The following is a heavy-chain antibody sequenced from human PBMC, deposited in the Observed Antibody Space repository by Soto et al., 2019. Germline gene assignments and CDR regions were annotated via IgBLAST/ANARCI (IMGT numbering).Heavy chain of an antibody. J-gene: IGHJ4*02. CDR3: ARGSSGWPYYFDY. CDR1: GGSISSYY. CDR2: IYYSGST. Sequence: PSETLSLTCTVSGGSISSYYSSWIRQPPGKGLEWIGYIYYSGSTNYSPSLKSRVTISVDMSKNQFSLKLHSVTAADTAMYYCARGSSGWPYYFDYWGQGALVTVSS. V-gene: IGHV4-59*01. D-gene: IGHD6-19*01.